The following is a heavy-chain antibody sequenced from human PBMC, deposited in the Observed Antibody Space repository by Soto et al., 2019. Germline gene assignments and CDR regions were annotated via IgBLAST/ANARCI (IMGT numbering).Heavy chain of an antibody. Sequence: EVQLVESGGGLVQPGGSLRLSCAASGFTFSDYWMHWVRQAPGKGLVWVSRINSDGSSTFYADSVKGRFTISGDNAKNTLYLQMNSLRAEDTAVYYCASSLLTPFDYWGQGTLVTVSS. CDR2: INSDGSST. D-gene: IGHD7-27*01. J-gene: IGHJ4*02. CDR3: ASSLLTPFDY. CDR1: GFTFSDYW. V-gene: IGHV3-74*01.